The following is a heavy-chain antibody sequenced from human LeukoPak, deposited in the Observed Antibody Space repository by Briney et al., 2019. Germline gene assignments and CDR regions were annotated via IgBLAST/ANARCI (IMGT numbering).Heavy chain of an antibody. V-gene: IGHV1-8*01. CDR3: ASVAPMIVGIF. J-gene: IGHJ4*02. D-gene: IGHD3-22*01. CDR1: GYTFTSHD. Sequence: GGPVKVSCKASGYTFTSHDINWVRQATGQGLEWMGWMNPNSGNTGYAQKFQGRVTMTRNTSISTAYMELSSLRSEDTAVYYCASVAPMIVGIFWGQGTLVTVSS. CDR2: MNPNSGNT.